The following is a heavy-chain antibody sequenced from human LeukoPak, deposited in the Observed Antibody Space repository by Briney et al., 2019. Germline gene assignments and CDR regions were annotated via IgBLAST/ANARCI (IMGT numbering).Heavy chain of an antibody. CDR3: ARSPHRFIGHWFDP. CDR1: GGSINSYY. V-gene: IGHV4-4*07. J-gene: IGHJ5*02. Sequence: PSETLSLTCTVSGGSINSYYWSWVRQPAGKGLEWIGRIFSSGNTIYNPSLQSRVTMSVDTSKNQFSLRLNSVTAADTAVYYCARSPHRFIGHWFDPWGQGTLVTVSS. CDR2: IFSSGNT.